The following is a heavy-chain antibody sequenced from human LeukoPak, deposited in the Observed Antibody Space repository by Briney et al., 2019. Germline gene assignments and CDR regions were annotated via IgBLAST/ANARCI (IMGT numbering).Heavy chain of an antibody. CDR2: ISYDGSNK. CDR3: ARETLVDTAMPKEDAFDI. J-gene: IGHJ3*02. CDR1: GFTFSSYA. V-gene: IGHV3-30-3*01. Sequence: GGSLRLSCAASGFTFSSYAMHWVRQAPGKGLEWVAVISYDGSNKYYADSVKGRFTISRDNSKNTLYLQMNSLRAEDTAVYYCARETLVDTAMPKEDAFDIWGQGTMVTVSS. D-gene: IGHD5-18*01.